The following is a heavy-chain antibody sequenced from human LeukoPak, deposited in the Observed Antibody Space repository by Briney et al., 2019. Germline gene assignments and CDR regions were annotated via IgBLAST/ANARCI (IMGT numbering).Heavy chain of an antibody. V-gene: IGHV3-11*04. Sequence: GGSLRLSCAASGFTFSDYYMSWIRQAPGKGLEWVSYISSSGGTIYYADSVKGRFTISRDNAKNSLYLQMNSLRAEDTAVYYCARDRNSDFWSGYYTNYFDYWGQGTLVTVSS. CDR1: GFTFSDYY. D-gene: IGHD3-3*01. CDR3: ARDRNSDFWSGYYTNYFDY. CDR2: ISSSGGTI. J-gene: IGHJ4*02.